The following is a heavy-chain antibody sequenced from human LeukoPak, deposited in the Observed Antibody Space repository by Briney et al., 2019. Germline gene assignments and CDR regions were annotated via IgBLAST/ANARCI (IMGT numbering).Heavy chain of an antibody. CDR2: ISPNSGGT. V-gene: IGHV1-2*02. D-gene: IGHD4-23*01. CDR3: ARSTNYGGNVNFDY. CDR1: GYTFTGYY. Sequence: ASVKVSCKASGYTFTGYYMHWVRQAPGQGLEWMGWISPNSGGTNYAQKFQGRVTMTRDTSISTAYMELSRLRSDDTAVYSRARSTNYGGNVNFDYWGQGSLVTVSS. J-gene: IGHJ4*02.